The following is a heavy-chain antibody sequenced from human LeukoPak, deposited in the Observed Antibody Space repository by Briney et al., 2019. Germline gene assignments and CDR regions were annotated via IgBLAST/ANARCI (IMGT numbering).Heavy chain of an antibody. Sequence: ASVKVSCKASGHTFTGYYMHWVRQAPGQGLEWMGWINANSGDTNYAQKLQGRVTMTTDTSTSTAYMELRSLRSDDTAVYYCARVDHVDTAMAPPAGYWGQGTLVTVSS. CDR2: INANSGDT. J-gene: IGHJ4*02. CDR1: GHTFTGYY. CDR3: ARVDHVDTAMAPPAGY. D-gene: IGHD5-18*01. V-gene: IGHV1-18*04.